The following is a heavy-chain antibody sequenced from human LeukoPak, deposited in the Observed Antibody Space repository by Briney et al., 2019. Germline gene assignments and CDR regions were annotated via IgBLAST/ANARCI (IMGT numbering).Heavy chain of an antibody. Sequence: SETLSLTCVVSGGSVSGYYWGWIRQPPGRGLEWIGYVYYSGSTNYNPSLKSRITISVDTSRNQFSLQLSSVTAADTAGNYCARIHGYCSGGACYELDNWGQGTLVAVSS. D-gene: IGHD2-15*01. J-gene: IGHJ4*02. CDR1: GGSVSGYY. CDR3: ARIHGYCSGGACYELDN. V-gene: IGHV4-59*02. CDR2: VYYSGST.